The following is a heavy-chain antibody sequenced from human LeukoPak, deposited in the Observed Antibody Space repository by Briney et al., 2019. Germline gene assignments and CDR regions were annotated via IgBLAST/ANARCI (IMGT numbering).Heavy chain of an antibody. J-gene: IGHJ4*02. CDR3: ARMPPTTGGYFDY. Sequence: GGSLRLSCAASGFTVSSNYMSWVRQAPGKGLEWVSVIYSGGSTYYADSVKGRSTISRDNSKNTLYLQMNSLRAEDTAVYYCARMPPTTGGYFDYWGQGTLVTVSS. CDR1: GFTVSSNY. D-gene: IGHD1-1*01. V-gene: IGHV3-66*01. CDR2: IYSGGST.